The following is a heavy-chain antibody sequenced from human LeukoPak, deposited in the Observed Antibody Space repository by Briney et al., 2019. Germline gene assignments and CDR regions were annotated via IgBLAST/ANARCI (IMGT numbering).Heavy chain of an antibody. D-gene: IGHD3-9*01. J-gene: IGHJ4*02. CDR3: AKEYYDILTGFHY. V-gene: IGHV3-30*18. Sequence: GGSLRLSCAASGFSFSGYGMHWVRQAPGKGLEWVAVISYDGSNKFYADSVKGRFTISRDNSKNTLYLEMDSLRAEDTAVYYCAKEYYDILTGFHYWGQGTLVTVSS. CDR2: ISYDGSNK. CDR1: GFSFSGYG.